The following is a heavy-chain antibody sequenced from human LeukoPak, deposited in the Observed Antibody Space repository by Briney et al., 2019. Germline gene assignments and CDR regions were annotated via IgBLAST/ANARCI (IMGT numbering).Heavy chain of an antibody. D-gene: IGHD6-19*01. V-gene: IGHV4-39*01. CDR3: ARQVRSSGWYPDY. J-gene: IGHJ4*02. CDR1: GGSISSNSYY. CDR2: FFYIGNT. Sequence: SETLSLTCTVSGGSISSNSYYWGWIRQPPGKGLEWIGSFFYIGNTYYSPSLKSRVTMSVDTSKNQFSLKLSSVTAADTAVSYCARQVRSSGWYPDYWGQGTLVTVSS.